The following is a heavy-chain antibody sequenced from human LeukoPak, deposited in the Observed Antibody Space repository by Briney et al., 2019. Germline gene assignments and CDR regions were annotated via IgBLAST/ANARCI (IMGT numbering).Heavy chain of an antibody. CDR3: ARWWEEYCSGGSCVSRLYADY. Sequence: GGSLRLSCVASGFTFSDYSMTWIRQAPGKGLEWISLIDIRSTTIYYTDPVKGRFTVSRDNAKNSLFLQMSGLTAEDTAVYYCARWWEEYCSGGSCVSRLYADYWGQGTLVTVSS. J-gene: IGHJ4*02. D-gene: IGHD2-15*01. V-gene: IGHV3-11*01. CDR2: IDIRSTTI. CDR1: GFTFSDYS.